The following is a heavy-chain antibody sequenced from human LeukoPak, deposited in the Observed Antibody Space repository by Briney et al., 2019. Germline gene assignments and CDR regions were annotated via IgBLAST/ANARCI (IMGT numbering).Heavy chain of an antibody. J-gene: IGHJ4*02. V-gene: IGHV4-34*01. CDR2: IYHSGST. D-gene: IGHD4-17*01. Sequence: SETLSLTCAVYGGSFSDYYWTWIRQPPGKGLEWIGEIYHSGSTNYNPSLKSRVTISVDTSKNQFSLKLNSVTAADTAVYYCARGDYGDPSLFDCWGQGTLVTVSS. CDR3: ARGDYGDPSLFDC. CDR1: GGSFSDYY.